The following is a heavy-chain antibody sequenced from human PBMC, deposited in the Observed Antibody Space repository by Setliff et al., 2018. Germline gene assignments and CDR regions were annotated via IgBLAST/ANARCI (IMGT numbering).Heavy chain of an antibody. V-gene: IGHV3-53*01. CDR3: ANGMFYDFWSNYPYYFGMDV. J-gene: IGHJ6*02. D-gene: IGHD3-3*01. Sequence: GGSLRLSCEVSGFIVSNNEMSWVRQAPGKGLEWVSVTYSDGRTNYADSVKGRFIISRDNSKNTFDLQMNSLRAEDTAVYYCANGMFYDFWSNYPYYFGMDVWGQGTTVTVSS. CDR1: GFIVSNNE. CDR2: TYSDGRT.